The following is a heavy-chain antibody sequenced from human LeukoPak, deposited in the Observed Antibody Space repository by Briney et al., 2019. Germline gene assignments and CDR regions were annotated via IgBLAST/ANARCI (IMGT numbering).Heavy chain of an antibody. V-gene: IGHV3-53*01. J-gene: IGHJ4*02. D-gene: IGHD3-3*02. Sequence: GGSLRLSSSASGFTVRYNSMTWVRQAPGKGLEWVLTSYADGTTYYADSIKGRFTISRDNSKNTLDLQMNSLRAEDTAGYYCARAQLASGTDYWGQGTLVTV. CDR2: SYADGTT. CDR1: GFTVRYNS. CDR3: ARAQLASGTDY.